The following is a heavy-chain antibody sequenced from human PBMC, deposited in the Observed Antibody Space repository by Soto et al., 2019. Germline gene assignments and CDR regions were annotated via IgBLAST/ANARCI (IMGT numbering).Heavy chain of an antibody. CDR3: ARFYLWRGYPYYFDY. CDR1: GYTFTSYA. Sequence: ASVKVSCKASGYTFTSYAMHWVRQAPGQRLEWMGWINAGNGNTKYSQKFQGRVTITRDTSASTAYMELSSLRSEDTAVYYCARFYLWRGYPYYFDYWGPGPLVTVSS. J-gene: IGHJ4*01. V-gene: IGHV1-3*01. CDR2: INAGNGNT. D-gene: IGHD3-3*01.